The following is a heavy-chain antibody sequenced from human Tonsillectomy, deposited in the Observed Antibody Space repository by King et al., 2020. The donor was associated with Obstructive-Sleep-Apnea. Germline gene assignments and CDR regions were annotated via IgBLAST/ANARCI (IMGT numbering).Heavy chain of an antibody. CDR1: RFSFSQYS. CDR2: IAPWSDT. CDR3: ARDSSWVFDF. D-gene: IGHD3-16*01. Sequence: VQLVESRGGLVQPGGSLRLSCAASRFSFSQYSLNWVRQAPGKGLEWISYIAPWSDTYYSDSVKGRFTISRDNAKNSVYLHMNDLRAEDTAVYYCARDSSWVFDFWGQGTLVTVSS. V-gene: IGHV3-48*04. J-gene: IGHJ4*02.